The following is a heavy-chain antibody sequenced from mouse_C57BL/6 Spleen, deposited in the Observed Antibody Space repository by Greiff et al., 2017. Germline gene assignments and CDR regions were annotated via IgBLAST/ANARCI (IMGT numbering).Heavy chain of an antibody. CDR3: ARAVNYYFDY. CDR1: GYSITSGYY. D-gene: IGHD4-1*02. Sequence: DVKLQESGPGLVKPSQSLSLTCSVTGYSITSGYYWNWIRQFPGNKLEWMGYISYDGSNNYNPSLKNRISITRDTSKNQFFLKLNSVTTEDTATYYCARAVNYYFDYWGQGTTLTVSS. J-gene: IGHJ2*01. V-gene: IGHV3-6*01. CDR2: ISYDGSN.